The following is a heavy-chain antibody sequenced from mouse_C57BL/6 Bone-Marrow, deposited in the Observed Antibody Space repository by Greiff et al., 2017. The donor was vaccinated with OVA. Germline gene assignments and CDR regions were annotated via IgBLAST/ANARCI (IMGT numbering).Heavy chain of an antibody. CDR1: GFNIKDDY. J-gene: IGHJ3*01. Sequence: VQLKESGAELVRPGASVKLSCTASGFNIKDDYMHWVKQRPEQGLEWIGWIDPENGDTEYASKFKGKAPLTADKSSSTAYMQLNSLTSEDSAVYFCARYDYGSSSWFAYWGQGTLVTVSA. D-gene: IGHD1-1*01. CDR3: ARYDYGSSSWFAY. V-gene: IGHV14-4*01. CDR2: IDPENGDT.